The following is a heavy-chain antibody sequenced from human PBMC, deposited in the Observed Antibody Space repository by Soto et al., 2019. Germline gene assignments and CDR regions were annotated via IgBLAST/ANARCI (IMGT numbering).Heavy chain of an antibody. V-gene: IGHV3-11*05. J-gene: IGHJ4*02. CDR1: GFTFSDHY. CDR2: ISTSSSYT. Sequence: QVQLVESGGGLVKPGGSLRLSCVASGFTFSDHYMTWIRQSPGKGLEWLSYISTSSSYTNYADSVKGRFTISRDNAMNSLYLQMNSLRAEDTAVYYCARLRLTGYFDYWGQGTLVTVSP. CDR3: ARLRLTGYFDY.